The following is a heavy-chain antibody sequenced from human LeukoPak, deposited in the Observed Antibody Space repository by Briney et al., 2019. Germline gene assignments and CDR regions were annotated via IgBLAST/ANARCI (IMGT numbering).Heavy chain of an antibody. CDR1: GYSISSGYY. CDR3: AREQLLWFGELSPTDY. CDR2: IYHSGST. V-gene: IGHV4-38-2*02. D-gene: IGHD3-10*01. J-gene: IGHJ4*02. Sequence: SETLSLTCAVSGYSISSGYYWGWIRQPPGKGLEWIGSIYHSGSTYYNPSLKSRVTISVDTSKNQFSLKLSSVTAADTAVYYCAREQLLWFGELSPTDYWGQGTLVTVPS.